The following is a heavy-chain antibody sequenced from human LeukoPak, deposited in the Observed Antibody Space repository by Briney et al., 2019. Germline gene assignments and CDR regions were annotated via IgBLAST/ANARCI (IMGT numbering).Heavy chain of an antibody. D-gene: IGHD3-16*01. J-gene: IGHJ4*02. Sequence: VASVKVSCKASGGTFSSYTISWVRQAPGQGLEWMGRIIPILGIANYAQKFQGRVTITADKSTSTAHMELSSLRSEDTAVYYCARIGRWGTQVDYWGQGPLVTVSS. V-gene: IGHV1-69*02. CDR3: ARIGRWGTQVDY. CDR2: IIPILGIA. CDR1: GGTFSSYT.